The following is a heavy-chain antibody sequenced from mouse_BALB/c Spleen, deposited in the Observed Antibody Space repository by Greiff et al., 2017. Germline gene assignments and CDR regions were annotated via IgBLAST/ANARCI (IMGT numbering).Heavy chain of an antibody. D-gene: IGHD1-1*01. CDR3: ARHDYGSRGYLDY. V-gene: IGHV1-18*01. CDR2: INPNNGGT. J-gene: IGHJ2*01. Sequence: VQLQQSGPELVKPGASVKIPCKASGYTFTDYNMDWVKQSHGKSLEWIGDINPNNGGTIYNQKFKGKATLTVDKSSSTAYMELRSLTSEDTAVYYCARHDYGSRGYLDYWGQGTTLTVSS. CDR1: GYTFTDYN.